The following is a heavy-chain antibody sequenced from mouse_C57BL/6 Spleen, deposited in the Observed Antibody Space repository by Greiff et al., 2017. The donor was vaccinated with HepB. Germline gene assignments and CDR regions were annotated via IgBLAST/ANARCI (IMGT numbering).Heavy chain of an antibody. CDR1: GFTFTDYY. CDR3: ARRRYYAMDY. J-gene: IGHJ4*01. Sequence: EVHLVESGGGLVQPGGSLSLSCAASGFTFTDYYMSWVRQPPGKALEWLGFIRNKANGYTTEYSASVKGRFTISRDNSQSILYLQMNALRAEDSATYYCARRRYYAMDYWGQGTSVTVSS. V-gene: IGHV7-3*01. CDR2: IRNKANGYTT.